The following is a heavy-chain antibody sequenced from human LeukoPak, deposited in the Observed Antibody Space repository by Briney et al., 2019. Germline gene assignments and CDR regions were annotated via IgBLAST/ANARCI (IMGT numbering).Heavy chain of an antibody. CDR3: ARWNYGSGSRADY. J-gene: IGHJ4*02. CDR2: ISSSGSTT. CDR1: GFTFSSYE. D-gene: IGHD3-10*01. V-gene: IGHV3-48*03. Sequence: GSLGLSCAASGFTFSSYEMNWFRQGPGKGLEWVSYISSSGSTTYFADSVKGRFTISRDNAKSSLYLQMNSLRVEDTAVYYCARWNYGSGSRADYWGQGTLVTVSS.